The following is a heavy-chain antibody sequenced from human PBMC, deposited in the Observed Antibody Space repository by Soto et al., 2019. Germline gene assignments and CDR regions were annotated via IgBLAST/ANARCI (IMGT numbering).Heavy chain of an antibody. Sequence: QVQLVESGGGVVQPGRSLRLSCAASGFTFSSYGMHWVRQAPGKGLEWVAVISYDGSNKYYADSVKGRFTISRDNSKNTLYLQMNSLRAEDTGVYYCAKGSSYYYYYGMDVWGQGTTVTVSS. J-gene: IGHJ6*02. CDR2: ISYDGSNK. CDR3: AKGSSYYYYYGMDV. CDR1: GFTFSSYG. V-gene: IGHV3-30*18.